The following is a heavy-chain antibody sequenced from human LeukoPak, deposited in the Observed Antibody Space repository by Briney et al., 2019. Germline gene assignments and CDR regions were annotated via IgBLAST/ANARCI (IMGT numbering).Heavy chain of an antibody. J-gene: IGHJ6*03. CDR3: ARSVFQTYYMDV. D-gene: IGHD2/OR15-2a*01. CDR2: IYTSGST. V-gene: IGHV4-4*07. CDR1: GGSISTYY. Sequence: SETLSLTCTVSGGSISTYYWTWIRQPAGKGLEWIGRIYTSGSTNYNPSLKSRVTMSVDTSKNQFSLRLSSVTAADTAVYYCARSVFQTYYMDVWGIGTTVTVSS.